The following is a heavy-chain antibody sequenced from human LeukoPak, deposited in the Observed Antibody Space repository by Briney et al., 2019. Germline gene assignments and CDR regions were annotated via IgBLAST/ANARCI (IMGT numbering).Heavy chain of an antibody. J-gene: IGHJ4*02. Sequence: SETLSLTCTVSGGSVSSGSYYWSWIRQPPGKGLEWIGYIYYSGSTNYNPSLKSRVTISVDTSKNQFSLKLSSVTAADTAVYYCAREAYYDSSGYYTSWGQGTLVTVSS. D-gene: IGHD3-22*01. CDR2: IYYSGST. CDR3: AREAYYDSSGYYTS. V-gene: IGHV4-61*01. CDR1: GGSVSSGSYY.